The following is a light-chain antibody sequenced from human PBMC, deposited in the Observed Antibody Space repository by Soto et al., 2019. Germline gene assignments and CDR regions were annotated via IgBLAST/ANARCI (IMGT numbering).Light chain of an antibody. Sequence: EIVMTQSPATLSVSPGERATLSCRASQSVSSNLAWYQQKPGQAPRLLIYGASTRAIGIPARFSGSGSGTELTLTISSLQSEDFAVYYCQQYNNWPRTFGQGTKVEIK. CDR1: QSVSSN. J-gene: IGKJ1*01. CDR2: GAS. V-gene: IGKV3-15*01. CDR3: QQYNNWPRT.